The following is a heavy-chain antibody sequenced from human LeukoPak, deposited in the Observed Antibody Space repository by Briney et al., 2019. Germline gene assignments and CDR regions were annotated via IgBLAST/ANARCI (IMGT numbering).Heavy chain of an antibody. V-gene: IGHV3-53*01. CDR3: AREGGGQWLAIPFDY. CDR2: IYSGGST. J-gene: IGHJ4*02. Sequence: PGGSLRLSCAASGFTVSSNYMSWVRQAPGKGLEWVSVIYSGGSTYYADSVKGRFTISRDNSKNTLYLQMNSLRAEDTAVYYCAREGGGQWLAIPFDYWGQGTLVTVSS. D-gene: IGHD6-19*01. CDR1: GFTVSSNY.